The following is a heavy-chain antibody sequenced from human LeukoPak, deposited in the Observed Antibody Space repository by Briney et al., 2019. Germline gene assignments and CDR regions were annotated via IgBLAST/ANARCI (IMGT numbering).Heavy chain of an antibody. Sequence: SETLSLTCAVYGGSFSGYYWSWIRQPPGKGLEWIGEINHSGSSKYIPSLKSRVTISVDTSKNQFSLKLRSVTAADTAVYYCARISSSNWYNERGAFDVWGQGTMVTVSS. D-gene: IGHD6-13*01. CDR3: ARISSSNWYNERGAFDV. V-gene: IGHV4-34*01. CDR1: GGSFSGYY. CDR2: INHSGSS. J-gene: IGHJ3*01.